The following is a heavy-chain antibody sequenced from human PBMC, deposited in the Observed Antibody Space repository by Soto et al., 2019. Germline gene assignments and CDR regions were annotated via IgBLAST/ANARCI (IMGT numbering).Heavy chain of an antibody. CDR2: TYYRSKWYN. D-gene: IGHD7-27*01. J-gene: IGHJ6*03. CDR1: GDSVSSNSAA. Sequence: SQTLSLTCAISGDSVSSNSAAWNWIRQSPSRGLEWLGRTYYRSKWYNDYAVSVKSRITINPDTSKNQFSLQLNSVTPEDTAVYYCAREESNWGYYYYYYMEVWGKGTTVTVSS. V-gene: IGHV6-1*01. CDR3: AREESNWGYYYYYYMEV.